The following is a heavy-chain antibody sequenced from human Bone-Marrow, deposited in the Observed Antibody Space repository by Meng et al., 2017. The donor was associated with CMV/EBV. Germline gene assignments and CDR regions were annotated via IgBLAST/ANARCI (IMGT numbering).Heavy chain of an antibody. D-gene: IGHD3-3*01. CDR3: ARRRIFGVFDY. Sequence: ESLKISCTVSGGSISSSSYYWGWIRQPPGKGLEWIGSIYYSGSTYYNPSLKSRVTISVDTSKNQFSLKLSSVTAADTAVYYCARRRIFGVFDYWGQGTLVTVSS. CDR1: GGSISSSSYY. CDR2: IYYSGST. V-gene: IGHV4-39*01. J-gene: IGHJ4*02.